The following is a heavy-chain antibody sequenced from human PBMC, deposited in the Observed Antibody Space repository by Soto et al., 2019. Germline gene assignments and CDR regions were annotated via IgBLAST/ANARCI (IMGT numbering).Heavy chain of an antibody. CDR1: GFTFSSYW. J-gene: IGHJ6*02. CDR3: ARGVPGYYAMDV. CDR2: IKGDGATT. Sequence: EVQLVESGGGLVQPGGSLRLSCAASGFTFSSYWIHWVRQAPGKGLVWVSRIKGDGATTNDADSAKGRFTVSRDNAKNTVYLQVNSLRAEDTAVYYCARGVPGYYAMDVWGQGTPVSVSS. D-gene: IGHD3-16*01. V-gene: IGHV3-74*01.